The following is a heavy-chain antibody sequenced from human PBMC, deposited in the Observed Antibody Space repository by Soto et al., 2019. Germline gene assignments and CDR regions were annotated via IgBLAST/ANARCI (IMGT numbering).Heavy chain of an antibody. CDR2: INHSGST. V-gene: IGHV4-34*01. CDR1: GGSFSGYY. J-gene: IGHJ4*02. D-gene: IGHD3-3*01. CDR3: ARGPKAIFGVVIIGFDY. Sequence: PSETLSLTCAVYGGSFSGYYWSWIRQPPGKGLEWIREINHSGSTNYNPSLKSRVTISVDTSKNQFSLKLSSVTAADTAVYYCARGPKAIFGVVIIGFDYWGQGTLVTVSS.